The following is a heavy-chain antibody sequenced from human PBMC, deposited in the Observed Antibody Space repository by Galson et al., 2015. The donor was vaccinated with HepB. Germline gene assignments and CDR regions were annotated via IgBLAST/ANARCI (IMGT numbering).Heavy chain of an antibody. D-gene: IGHD4-17*01. CDR3: ATGYFFFYAMDV. J-gene: IGHJ6*02. Sequence: SLRLSCAASGFTFSSYSMNWDRQAPGKGLEWISFFSSTTRSIHYADSMRGRFTISRDDARNSLYLQMNSLRAEDTAVYYCATGYFFFYAMDVWGQGTTVTVSS. V-gene: IGHV3-48*01. CDR1: GFTFSSYS. CDR2: FSSTTRSI.